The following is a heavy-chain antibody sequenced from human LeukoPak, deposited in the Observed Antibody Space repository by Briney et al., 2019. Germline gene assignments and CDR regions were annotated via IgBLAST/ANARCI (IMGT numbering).Heavy chain of an antibody. V-gene: IGHV4-59*01. CDR1: GVSISSYY. Sequence: SSETLSLTCTVSGVSISSYYWSWIRLPPGKGLEWIGYIYYTGATYYNPSLKSRVTISLDTSKNQSSLKLSSVTAADAAVYYCARAGYSYGTGYYFDYWGQGALVTVSS. J-gene: IGHJ4*02. CDR2: IYYTGAT. CDR3: ARAGYSYGTGYYFDY. D-gene: IGHD5-18*01.